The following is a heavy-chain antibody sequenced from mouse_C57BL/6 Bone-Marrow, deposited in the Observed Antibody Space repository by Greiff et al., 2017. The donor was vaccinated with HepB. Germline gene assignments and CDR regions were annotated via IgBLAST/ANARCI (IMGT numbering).Heavy chain of an antibody. CDR2: IDPSDSET. Sequence: QVQLQQPGAELVRPGSSVKLSCKASGYTFTSYWMHWVKQRPIQGLEWIGNIDPSDSETHYNQKFKDKATLTVDKSSSTAYMQLSSLTSEDSAVYYCARSKPGGGSSIDYWGQGTTLTVSS. CDR1: GYTFTSYW. CDR3: ARSKPGGGSSIDY. V-gene: IGHV1-52*01. J-gene: IGHJ2*01. D-gene: IGHD1-1*01.